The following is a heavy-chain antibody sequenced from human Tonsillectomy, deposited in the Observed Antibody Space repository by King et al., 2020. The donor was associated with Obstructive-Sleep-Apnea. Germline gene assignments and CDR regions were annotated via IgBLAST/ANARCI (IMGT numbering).Heavy chain of an antibody. Sequence: VQLVQSGGGVVQPGGSLGLSCAASGFTFSSYAMHWVRQAPGQGLEGGGGISYDGSNKYYAESVKGRFTISRDNSKNALYLQVNSLRPEDTAVYYCARDLGVSSYWYFDLWGRGTLVTVSS. V-gene: IGHV3-30*04. D-gene: IGHD2/OR15-2a*01. CDR2: ISYDGSNK. CDR3: ARDLGVSSYWYFDL. J-gene: IGHJ2*01. CDR1: GFTFSSYA.